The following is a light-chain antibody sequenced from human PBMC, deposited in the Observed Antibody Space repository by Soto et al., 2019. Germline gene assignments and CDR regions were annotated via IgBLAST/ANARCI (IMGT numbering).Light chain of an antibody. J-gene: IGKJ2*01. Sequence: DIQMTQSPSSLSASVGDRVTITCRASQGISNYLAWYQQKPWKVPQLLISAASTLQSVVPSRFSGTGSGTDFTLTITSLQPEDVATYYCQKYNGAPPYTFGQGTKLEIK. V-gene: IGKV1-27*01. CDR2: AAS. CDR3: QKYNGAPPYT. CDR1: QGISNY.